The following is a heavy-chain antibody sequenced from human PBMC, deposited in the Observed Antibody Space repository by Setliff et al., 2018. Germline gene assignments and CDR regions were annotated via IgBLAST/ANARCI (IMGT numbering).Heavy chain of an antibody. CDR2: IIHSGST. CDR3: ARSFSRREKFLLDY. V-gene: IGHV4-34*12. J-gene: IGHJ4*02. Sequence: SETLSLTCTVSGGSISRYYWSWLRQPPGKRLEWIGEIIHSGSTNYNPSLKSRVTISMDTSKNQFSLKVSSVTAADTAVYYCARSFSRREKFLLDYWGQGALVTVSS. CDR1: GGSISRYY.